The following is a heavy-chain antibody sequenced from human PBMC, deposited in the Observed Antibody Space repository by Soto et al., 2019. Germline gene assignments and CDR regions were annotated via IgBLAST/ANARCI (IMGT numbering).Heavy chain of an antibody. Sequence: PGVSLILSCSSSVFTFISYAIHWFLQAPGKGLEWVAVISYDGSNKYYADSVKGRFTISRDNSKNTLYLQMNSLRAEDTAVYYCARDVEDTDMGTRGNWLEQWGQGNMVNVSS. CDR2: ISYDGSNK. CDR1: VFTFISYA. CDR3: ARDVEDTDMGTRGNWLEQ. J-gene: IGHJ5*02. D-gene: IGHD5-18*01. V-gene: IGHV3-30-3*01.